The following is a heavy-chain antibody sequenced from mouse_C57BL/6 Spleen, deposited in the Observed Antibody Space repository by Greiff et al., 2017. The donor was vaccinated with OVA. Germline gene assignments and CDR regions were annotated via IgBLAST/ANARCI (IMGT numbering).Heavy chain of an antibody. Sequence: QVQLQQPGAELVRPGTSVKLSCKASGYTFTSYWMHWVKQRPGQGLEWIGVIDPSDSYTNYNQKFKGKATLTVDTSSSTAYMQLRSLTSEDSAVYYCATLTGTAYWGQGTLVTVSA. CDR1: GYTFTSYW. CDR2: IDPSDSYT. V-gene: IGHV1-59*01. CDR3: ATLTGTAY. D-gene: IGHD4-1*01. J-gene: IGHJ3*01.